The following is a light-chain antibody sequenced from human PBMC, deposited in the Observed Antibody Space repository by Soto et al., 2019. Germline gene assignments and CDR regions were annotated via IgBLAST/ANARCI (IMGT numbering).Light chain of an antibody. CDR3: NSYTSSTTLV. CDR1: GRDIGAYDY. J-gene: IGLJ2*01. Sequence: QSALTQPASVSGSPGQSITISCTGSGRDIGAYDYVSWYQQHPGKAPKLLIYEVTNRPSGVSNRFSGSKSGNTASLTISGLQAEDEADYYCNSYTSSTTLVFGGGTKVTVL. CDR2: EVT. V-gene: IGLV2-14*01.